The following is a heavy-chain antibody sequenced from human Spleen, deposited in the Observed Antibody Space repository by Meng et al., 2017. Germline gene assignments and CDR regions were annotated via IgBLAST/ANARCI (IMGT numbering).Heavy chain of an antibody. V-gene: IGHV4-34*01. D-gene: IGHD4-11*01. CDR2: INHSGST. J-gene: IGHJ4*02. CDR1: GGSFSDYY. Sequence: VRLRQWAAGLLKHSETLPLTCVVSGGSFSDYYWSWIRQPPGKGLEWIGEINHSGSTNYNPSLESRATISVDTSQNNLSLKLSSVTAADSAVYYCARGPTTMAHDFDYWGQGTLVTVSS. CDR3: ARGPTTMAHDFDY.